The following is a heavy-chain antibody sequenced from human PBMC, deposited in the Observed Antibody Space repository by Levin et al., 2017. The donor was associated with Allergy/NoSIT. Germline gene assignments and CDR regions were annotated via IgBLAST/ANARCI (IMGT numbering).Heavy chain of an antibody. V-gene: IGHV4-34*01. CDR3: ARGGAGDQRDYFDY. Sequence: SSETLSLTCAVYGGSFSGYYWTWIRQAPGKGLEWIGEISHGGSTSYDPFLKSRVSISVDTSKNQFSLKVRSVTAADTAVYYCARGGAGDQRDYFDYWGRGTLVTVSS. CDR2: ISHGGST. CDR1: GGSFSGYY. D-gene: IGHD7-27*01. J-gene: IGHJ4*02.